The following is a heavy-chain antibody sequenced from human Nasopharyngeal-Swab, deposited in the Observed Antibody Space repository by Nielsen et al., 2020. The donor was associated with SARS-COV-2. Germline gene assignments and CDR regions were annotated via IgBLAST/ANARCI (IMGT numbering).Heavy chain of an antibody. Sequence: SETLSLTCTVSGGSISSSSYYWSWIRQPPGKGLEWIGYIYYSGSTNYNPSLKSRVTISVDTSKNQFSLKLSSVTAADTAVYYCARDLVCSGGSCYSNGFDYWGQGTLVTVSS. CDR2: IYYSGST. D-gene: IGHD2-15*01. CDR3: ARDLVCSGGSCYSNGFDY. V-gene: IGHV4-61*01. CDR1: GGSISSSSYY. J-gene: IGHJ4*02.